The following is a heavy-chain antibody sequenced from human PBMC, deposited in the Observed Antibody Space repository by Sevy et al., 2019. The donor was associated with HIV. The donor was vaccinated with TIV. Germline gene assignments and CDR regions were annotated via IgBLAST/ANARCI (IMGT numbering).Heavy chain of an antibody. CDR1: GGSISSSNYY. D-gene: IGHD3-22*01. CDR3: ARQMHYYDGAGYYHWDY. J-gene: IGHJ4*02. V-gene: IGHV4-39*01. CDR2: IYYTGST. Sequence: SETLSLTCTVSGGSISSSNYYWGWIRQPPGKGLEWIANIYYTGSTYYNPSLKSRVTIFADTSRNQFSLKLSSVTAADTAVYYCARQMHYYDGAGYYHWDYWGQGTLVTVSS.